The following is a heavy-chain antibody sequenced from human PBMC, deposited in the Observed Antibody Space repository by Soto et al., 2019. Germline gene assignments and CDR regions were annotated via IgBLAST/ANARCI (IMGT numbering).Heavy chain of an antibody. CDR3: TRDVPPADCSSTSCFYGYYYYMDV. D-gene: IGHD2-2*01. CDR1: GFTFGDYA. Sequence: GGSLRLSCTASGFTFGDYAMSWFRQAPGKGLEWVGFIRSKAYGGTTEYAASVKGRFTISRDDSKSIAYLQMNSLKTEDTAVYYCTRDVPPADCSSTSCFYGYYYYMDVWGKGTTVTVSS. J-gene: IGHJ6*03. CDR2: IRSKAYGGTT. V-gene: IGHV3-49*03.